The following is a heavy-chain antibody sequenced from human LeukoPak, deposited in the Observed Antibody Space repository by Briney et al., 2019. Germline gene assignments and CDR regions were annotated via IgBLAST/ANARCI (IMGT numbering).Heavy chain of an antibody. CDR3: ASVLNYDFWSGQNGYAFDI. CDR2: IKQDGSEK. CDR1: GFTFTRYW. J-gene: IGHJ3*02. Sequence: GGSLRLSCAASGFTFTRYWMSWVRQAPGKGLEWVANIKQDGSEKNYVDSVKGRFTISRDNAKNSLYLQMNSLSAEDTAVYYCASVLNYDFWSGQNGYAFDIWGQGTMVTVSS. V-gene: IGHV3-7*01. D-gene: IGHD3-3*01.